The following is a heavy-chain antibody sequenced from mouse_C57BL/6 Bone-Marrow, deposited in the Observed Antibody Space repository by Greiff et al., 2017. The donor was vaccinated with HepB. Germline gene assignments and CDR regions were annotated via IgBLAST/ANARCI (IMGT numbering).Heavy chain of an antibody. CDR3: ARQPLAAPDY. CDR2: ISSGGSYT. CDR1: GFTFSSYG. V-gene: IGHV5-6*02. J-gene: IGHJ2*01. D-gene: IGHD3-3*01. Sequence: EVMLVESGGDLVKPGGSLKLSCAASGFTFSSYGMSWVRQTPDKRLEWVATISSGGSYTYYPDSVKGRFTISRDNAKNTLYLQMSSLKSEDTAMYYCARQPLAAPDYWGQGTTLTVSS.